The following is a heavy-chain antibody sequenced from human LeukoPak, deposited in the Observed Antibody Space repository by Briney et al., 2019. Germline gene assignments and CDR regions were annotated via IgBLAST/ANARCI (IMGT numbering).Heavy chain of an antibody. V-gene: IGHV4-34*01. CDR2: SKHSGGT. CDR1: GGSFSGYY. CDR3: ARDQWEVRGIIITQLDY. Sequence: SETLSLTCAVYGGSFSGYYWSWIRQPPGKGLEWIGESKHSGGTNYNPSLKSRVTISVDTSKKQFSLTLTSVTAADTAVYYCARDQWEVRGIIITQLDYWGQGSLVTVSS. D-gene: IGHD3-10*01. J-gene: IGHJ4*02.